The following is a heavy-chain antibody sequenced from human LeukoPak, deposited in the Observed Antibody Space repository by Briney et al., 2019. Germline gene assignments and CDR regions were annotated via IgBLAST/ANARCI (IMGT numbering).Heavy chain of an antibody. CDR3: AKSPRPRGIYGFDY. CDR1: GFTFSTYA. V-gene: IGHV3-21*04. J-gene: IGHJ4*02. Sequence: KSGGSLRLSCAASGFTFSTYAMSWVRQAPGKGLEWVSSISSSSTYIYYADSVKGRFTISRDNSKNTLYLQMNSLRAEDTAVYYCAKSPRPRGIYGFDYWGQGTLVTVSS. CDR2: ISSSSTYI. D-gene: IGHD4-17*01.